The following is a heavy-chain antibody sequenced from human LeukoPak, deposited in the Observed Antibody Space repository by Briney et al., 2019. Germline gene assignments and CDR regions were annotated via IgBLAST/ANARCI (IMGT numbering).Heavy chain of an antibody. CDR2: IFHSGTT. CDR3: ARGGYYYLDV. CDR1: GGSISPYY. Sequence: PSETLSLTCNMSGGSISPYYWSWIRQPPGKGLEWIAYIFHSGTTKYNLSLKSRVAISLDTPKSQFSLKLHSVTAADTAVYYCARGGYYYLDVWGRGTTVTVSS. J-gene: IGHJ6*03. V-gene: IGHV4-59*01.